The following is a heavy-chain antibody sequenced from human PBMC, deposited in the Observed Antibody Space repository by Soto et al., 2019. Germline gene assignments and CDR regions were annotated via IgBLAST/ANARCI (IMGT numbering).Heavy chain of an antibody. D-gene: IGHD6-25*01. Sequence: ASVKVSCKASGYTFTNYGISWVRQAPGQGLEWMGWITAYNGNTNYAQNLQGRVIMTTDTSTSTAYMELSSLRSDDTAVYYCARVVGQSAAYTCFDPWGQGTLVPVSS. V-gene: IGHV1-18*01. CDR3: ARVVGQSAAYTCFDP. CDR2: ITAYNGNT. J-gene: IGHJ5*02. CDR1: GYTFTNYG.